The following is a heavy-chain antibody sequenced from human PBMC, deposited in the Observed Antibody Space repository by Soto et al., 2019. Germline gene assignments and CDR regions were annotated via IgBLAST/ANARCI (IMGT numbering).Heavy chain of an antibody. CDR3: ARHVPAAGYYYGMDV. J-gene: IGHJ6*02. CDR2: IIPIFGTA. Sequence: QVQLVQSGAEVKKPGSSVKVSCKASGGTFSSYAISWVRQAPGQGLEWMGGIIPIFGTANYAQKFQGRVTITADEYTGTAYMELSSLRSEDTAVYSCARHVPAAGYYYGMDVWGQGTTVTVSS. CDR1: GGTFSSYA. V-gene: IGHV1-69*12. D-gene: IGHD2-2*01.